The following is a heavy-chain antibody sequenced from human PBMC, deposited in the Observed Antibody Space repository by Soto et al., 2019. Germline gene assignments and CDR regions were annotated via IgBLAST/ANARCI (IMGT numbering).Heavy chain of an antibody. D-gene: IGHD3-22*01. CDR1: CGSISSYY. V-gene: IGHV4-59*01. J-gene: IGHJ4*02. Sequence: SETLSLTCTVSCGSISSYYWSWIRQPPGKGLEWIGYIYYSGSTNYNPSLKSRVTISVDTSKNQFSLKLSSVTAADTAVYYCARDRPYYYDSSGYYSVFDYWGQGTLVTVSS. CDR3: ARDRPYYYDSSGYYSVFDY. CDR2: IYYSGST.